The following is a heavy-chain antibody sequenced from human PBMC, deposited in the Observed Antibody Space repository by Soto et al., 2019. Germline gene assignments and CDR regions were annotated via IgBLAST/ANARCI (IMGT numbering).Heavy chain of an antibody. D-gene: IGHD3-10*01. V-gene: IGHV4-30-4*08. CDR2: IYYSGST. Sequence: PSETLSLTCTVSGGSISTGGYYWNWIRQHPGKGLEWIGNIYYSGSTYYNPSLKSRVTISIDTSKNQFSLKLSSVTAADTAVYYCASRKSSPYFDYWGQGTLVTVSS. CDR1: GGSISTGGYY. J-gene: IGHJ4*02. CDR3: ASRKSSPYFDY.